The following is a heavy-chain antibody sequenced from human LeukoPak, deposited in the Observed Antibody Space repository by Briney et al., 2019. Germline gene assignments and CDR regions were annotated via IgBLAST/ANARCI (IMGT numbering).Heavy chain of an antibody. J-gene: IGHJ5*02. CDR2: INHSGST. V-gene: IGHV4-34*01. D-gene: IGHD3-16*01. CDR3: ARGLGRSTFFSPNWFDP. Sequence: SETLSLTCAVYGGSFSGYYWSWIRQPPGKGLEWIGEINHSGSTNYNPSLKSRVTVSVDTSKNQFSLKLSSVTAADTAVYYCARGLGRSTFFSPNWFDPWGQGTLVTVSS. CDR1: GGSFSGYY.